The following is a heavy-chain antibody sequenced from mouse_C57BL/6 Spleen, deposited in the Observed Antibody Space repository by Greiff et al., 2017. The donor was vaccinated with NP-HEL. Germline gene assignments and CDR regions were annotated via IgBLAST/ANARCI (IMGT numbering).Heavy chain of an antibody. CDR1: GYTFTDYN. Sequence: VQLQQSGPELVKPGASVKIPCKASGYTFTDYNMDWVKQSHGKSLEWIGDINPNNGGTIYNQKFKGKATLTVDKSSSTAYMELRSLTSEDTAVYYCARPSIYYDYDEFAYWGQGTLVTVSA. J-gene: IGHJ3*01. V-gene: IGHV1-18*01. CDR3: ARPSIYYDYDEFAY. CDR2: INPNNGGT. D-gene: IGHD2-4*01.